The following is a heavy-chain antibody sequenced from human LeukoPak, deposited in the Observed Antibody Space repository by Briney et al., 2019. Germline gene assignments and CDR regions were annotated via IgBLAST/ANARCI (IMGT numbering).Heavy chain of an antibody. CDR2: IYYSGST. J-gene: IGHJ3*02. CDR3: AAGGVVQNAYDAFDI. V-gene: IGHV4-31*03. CDR1: GGSISSGGYY. Sequence: SETLSLTCTVSGGSISSGGYYWSWIRQHPGKGLEWIGYIYYSGSTYYNPSLRSRVTISVDTSKNQFSLKLSSVTAADTAVYYCAAGGVVQNAYDAFDIWGQGTMVTVSS. D-gene: IGHD2-8*02.